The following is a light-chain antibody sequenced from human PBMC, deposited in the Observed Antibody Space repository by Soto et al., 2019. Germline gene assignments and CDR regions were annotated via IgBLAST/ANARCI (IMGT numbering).Light chain of an antibody. CDR2: LSSDSSH. J-gene: IGLJ2*01. CDR3: QTWDTGARVV. CDR1: SGHSSYA. Sequence: QLVLTQSPSASASLGASVKLTCTLSSGHSSYAIAWHQQQPEKGPRYLMKLSSDSSHSKGDGIPDRFSGSSSGAERYLTISGLQSEDEADYYCQTWDTGARVVFGGGTKLTVL. V-gene: IGLV4-69*01.